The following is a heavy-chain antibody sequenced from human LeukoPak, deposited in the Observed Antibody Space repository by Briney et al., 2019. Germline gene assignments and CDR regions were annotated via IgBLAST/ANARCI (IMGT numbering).Heavy chain of an antibody. V-gene: IGHV3-7*01. CDR1: GFTFSSYW. CDR2: INLDGSEK. CDR3: ARDPLALHYYYYMDV. J-gene: IGHJ6*03. Sequence: GGSLRLSCTASGFTFSSYWMSWARQAPGKGLEWVANINLDGSEKNYVDSVKGRFTISRDNARKLLYLQMNSLRAEDTAVHYCARDPLALHYYYYMDVWGIGTTVTVSS.